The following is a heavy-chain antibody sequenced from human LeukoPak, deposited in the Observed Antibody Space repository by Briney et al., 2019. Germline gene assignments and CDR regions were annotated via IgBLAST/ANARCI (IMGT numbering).Heavy chain of an antibody. Sequence: SETLSLTCTVSGGSISSYYWSWIRQPAGKGLEWIGRIYTSGSTNYNPSLKSRVTMSVDTSKNQFSLKLSSVTAADTAVYYCARVHSGIRRGRPRGNPLDYWGQGTLVTVSS. CDR3: ARVHSGIRRGRPRGNPLDY. CDR1: GGSISSYY. J-gene: IGHJ4*02. V-gene: IGHV4-4*07. CDR2: IYTSGST. D-gene: IGHD1-26*01.